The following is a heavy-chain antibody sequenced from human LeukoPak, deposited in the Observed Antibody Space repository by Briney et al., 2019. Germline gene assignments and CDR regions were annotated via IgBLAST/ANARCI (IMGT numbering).Heavy chain of an antibody. V-gene: IGHV3-7*01. CDR3: ARGHYGMDV. CDR1: EFTLSNYW. J-gene: IGHJ6*02. Sequence: PGGSLRLSCAAFEFTLSNYWMTWVRRAPGKGLGWVANINVDGDEKHYVDSVKGRFTISRDNAQKSLYPQMNSLRAEDTAVYYCARGHYGMDVWGQGTTVTVSS. CDR2: INVDGDEK.